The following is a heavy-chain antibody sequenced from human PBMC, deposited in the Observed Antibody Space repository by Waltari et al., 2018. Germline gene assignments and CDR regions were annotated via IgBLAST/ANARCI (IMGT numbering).Heavy chain of an antibody. V-gene: IGHV3-23*03. CDR1: GFTFSSSA. J-gene: IGHJ4*02. Sequence: EVQLLESGGGLVQPGGSLRLSCAASGFTFSSSAMCWVRQAPGKGLEWVSVIYSGGSTYYADSVKGRFTISRDNSKNTLYLQMNSLRAEDTAVYYCAKDSKALSGLDYWGQGTLVTVSS. D-gene: IGHD3-10*01. CDR3: AKDSKALSGLDY. CDR2: IYSGGST.